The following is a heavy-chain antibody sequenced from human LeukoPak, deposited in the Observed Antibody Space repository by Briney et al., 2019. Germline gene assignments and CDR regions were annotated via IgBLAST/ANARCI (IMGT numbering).Heavy chain of an antibody. Sequence: ASVKVSCKASGGTFSSYAISWVRQAPGRGLEWMGGIIPIFGTANYAQKFQGRVTITADESTSTAYMELSSLRSEDTAVYYCARSGGDYDILTGYPPLYFDYWGQGTLVTVSS. CDR1: GGTFSSYA. J-gene: IGHJ4*02. CDR2: IIPIFGTA. CDR3: ARSGGDYDILTGYPPLYFDY. V-gene: IGHV1-69*13. D-gene: IGHD3-9*01.